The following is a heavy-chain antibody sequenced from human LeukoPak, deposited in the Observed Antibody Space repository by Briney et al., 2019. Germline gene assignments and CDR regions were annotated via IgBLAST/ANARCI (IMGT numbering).Heavy chain of an antibody. J-gene: IGHJ3*02. D-gene: IGHD3-22*01. CDR2: IYYSGSI. CDR3: ARRPASNYYDTSAAFDI. CDR1: GGSISSSSHY. V-gene: IGHV4-39*01. Sequence: SETLSLTCTVSGGSISSSSHYWGWIRQPPGKGLEWIGTIYYSGSIYYNPSLKSRVTISVDTSKNQFSLKLSSVTAADTAVYYCARRPASNYYDTSAAFDIWGQGTMVTVSS.